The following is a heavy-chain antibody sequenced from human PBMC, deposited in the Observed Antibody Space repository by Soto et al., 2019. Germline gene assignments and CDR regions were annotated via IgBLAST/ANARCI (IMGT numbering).Heavy chain of an antibody. CDR1: GGSIRTYY. J-gene: IGHJ4*02. D-gene: IGHD3-22*01. V-gene: IGHV4-59*12. CDR2: FFNTGST. Sequence: SETLSLTCSVSGGSIRTYYWSLIRQPPGKGLEWIGNFFNTGSTRYNPSLNSRATISVDTSKKQISLKMSSVTAADTAVYYCARGGYHYDSSGYAYFDYWGQGTLVTVSS. CDR3: ARGGYHYDSSGYAYFDY.